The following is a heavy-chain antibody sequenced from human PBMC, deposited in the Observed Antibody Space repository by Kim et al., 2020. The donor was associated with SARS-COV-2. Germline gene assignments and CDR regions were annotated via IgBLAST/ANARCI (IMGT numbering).Heavy chain of an antibody. CDR3: ARQGTGTRYDYYYYYYYMDV. J-gene: IGHJ6*03. Sequence: SVKVSCKASGGTFSSYAISWVRQAPGQGLEWMGGIIPIFGTANYAQKFQGRVTITADESTSTAYMELSSLRSEDTAVYYCARQGTGTRYDYYYYYYYMDVWGKGTTVTVSS. D-gene: IGHD5-12*01. V-gene: IGHV1-69*13. CDR1: GGTFSSYA. CDR2: IIPIFGTA.